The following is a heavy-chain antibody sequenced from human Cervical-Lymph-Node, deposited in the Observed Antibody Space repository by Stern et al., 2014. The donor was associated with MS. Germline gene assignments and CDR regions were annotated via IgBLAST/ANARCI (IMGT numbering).Heavy chain of an antibody. J-gene: IGHJ4*02. CDR1: GFTFSSYG. CDR2: ISYDGNHK. D-gene: IGHD2-8*01. V-gene: IGHV3-30*03. Sequence: VQLVESGGAVVQPGRSLRLSCAASGFTFSSYGMHCVRQAPGKGLEWVTCISYDGNHKYYAASVKGRFTISRDNSKNTLHLQMNSVTPDDTAIYYCARDYEDTSMLFDHWGQGTLVTVSS. CDR3: ARDYEDTSMLFDH.